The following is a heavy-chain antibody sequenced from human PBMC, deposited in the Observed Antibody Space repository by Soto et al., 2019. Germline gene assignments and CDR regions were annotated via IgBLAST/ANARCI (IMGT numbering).Heavy chain of an antibody. J-gene: IGHJ3*01. CDR1: GFTFSNLW. Sequence: EVQLVESGGGLVKPGGSLRLSCAASGFTFSNLWMTWVRQAPGKGLEWVGRIKSKVDGEIKDYAASVKGRFTISRDDSKNTLYLQMNSLKTEDTAVYYCTTDRPFTGGGVIVTWGQGTMVAVSS. V-gene: IGHV3-15*01. D-gene: IGHD3-16*02. CDR3: TTDRPFTGGGVIVT. CDR2: IKSKVDGEIK.